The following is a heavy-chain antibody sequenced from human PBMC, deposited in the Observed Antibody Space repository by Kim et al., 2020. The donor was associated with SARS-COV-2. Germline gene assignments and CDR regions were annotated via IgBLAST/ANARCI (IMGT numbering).Heavy chain of an antibody. CDR3: ARGGAVGGSFDY. D-gene: IGHD6-19*01. J-gene: IGHJ4*02. Sequence: YYADSVKGRFTISRDNAKNSLYLQMNSLRAEDTAVYYCARGGAVGGSFDYWDQGTLVTVSS. V-gene: IGHV3-21*01.